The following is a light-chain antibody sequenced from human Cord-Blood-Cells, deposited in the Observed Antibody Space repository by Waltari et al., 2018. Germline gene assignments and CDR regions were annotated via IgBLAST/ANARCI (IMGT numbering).Light chain of an antibody. V-gene: IGKV1-33*01. Sequence: QSPSSLSASVGDRVTITCQASQDISNYLNWYQQKPGKAPKLLIYDASNLETGVPSRFSGSGSGTDFTFTISSLQPEDIATYYCQQYDNLPYTFGQGTKLEIK. CDR2: DAS. J-gene: IGKJ2*01. CDR1: QDISNY. CDR3: QQYDNLPYT.